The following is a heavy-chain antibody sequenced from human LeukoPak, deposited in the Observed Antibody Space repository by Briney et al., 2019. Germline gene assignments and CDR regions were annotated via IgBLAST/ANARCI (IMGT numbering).Heavy chain of an antibody. CDR3: AIAYCSSTSCYKKNYYYYYMDV. CDR1: GYSISSGYY. J-gene: IGHJ6*03. Sequence: SETLSLTCTVSGYSISSGYYWGWIRQPPGKGLEWIGSIYHSGSTYYNPSLKSRVTISVDTSKNQFSLKLSSVTAADTAVYYCAIAYCSSTSCYKKNYYYYYMDVWGKGTTVTVSS. D-gene: IGHD2-2*02. V-gene: IGHV4-38-2*02. CDR2: IYHSGST.